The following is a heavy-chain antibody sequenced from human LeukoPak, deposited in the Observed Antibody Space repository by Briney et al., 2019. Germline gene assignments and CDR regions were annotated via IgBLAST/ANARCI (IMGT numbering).Heavy chain of an antibody. CDR3: ARVLCRDIVVVPAENYYGMDV. Sequence: GGSLRLSCAASGFTFSSYAMHWVRQAPGKGLERVAVISYDGSNKYYADSVKGRFTISRDNSKNTLYLQMNSLRAEDTAVYYCARVLCRDIVVVPAENYYGMDVWGKGTTVTVSS. CDR2: ISYDGSNK. CDR1: GFTFSSYA. J-gene: IGHJ6*04. D-gene: IGHD2-2*01. V-gene: IGHV3-30*04.